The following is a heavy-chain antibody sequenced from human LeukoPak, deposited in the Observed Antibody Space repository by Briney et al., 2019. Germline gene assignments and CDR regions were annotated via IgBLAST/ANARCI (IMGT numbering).Heavy chain of an antibody. CDR1: GGSFSGYY. CDR3: ARSPEDGMDV. Sequence: PSETLSLTCAVYGGSFSGYYWSWIRQPPGKGLEWIGYIYHSGSTYYNPSLKSRVTISVDRSKNQFSLKLSSVTAADTAVYYCARSPEDGMDVWGQGTTVTVSS. V-gene: IGHV4-34*01. CDR2: IYHSGST. J-gene: IGHJ6*02. D-gene: IGHD1-14*01.